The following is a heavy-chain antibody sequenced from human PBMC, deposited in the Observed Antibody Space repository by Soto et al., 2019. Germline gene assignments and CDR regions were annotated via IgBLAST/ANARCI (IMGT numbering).Heavy chain of an antibody. CDR3: ARALVELERQHSGFDY. V-gene: IGHV3-7*04. CDR1: GFTFSSYW. D-gene: IGHD1-1*01. J-gene: IGHJ4*02. CDR2: MKQDGSVK. Sequence: EVQLVEAGGGLVQPGGSLRLSCAASGFTFSSYWMSWVRQAPGKGLEWVTSMKQDGSVKYYVDSVKGRFTISRDNANNSPYLQMNSLRAEDTAVYYCARALVELERQHSGFDYWGPGTLVTGSS.